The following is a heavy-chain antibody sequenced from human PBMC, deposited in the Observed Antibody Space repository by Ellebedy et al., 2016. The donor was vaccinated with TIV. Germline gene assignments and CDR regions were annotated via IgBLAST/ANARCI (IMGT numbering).Heavy chain of an antibody. CDR2: IDHSDSHT. CDR1: GYSFTSYW. Sequence: KVSCKGSGYSFTSYWTSWVRQMPGKGLEGMGRIDRRRIDHSDSHTPYSPSFQGHVTISADKSISTATLQWSSLKASDTAIYYCARHGGYSSSPLNYWGQGTLVTVSS. V-gene: IGHV5-10-1*01. CDR3: ARHGGYSSSPLNY. D-gene: IGHD6-6*01. J-gene: IGHJ4*02.